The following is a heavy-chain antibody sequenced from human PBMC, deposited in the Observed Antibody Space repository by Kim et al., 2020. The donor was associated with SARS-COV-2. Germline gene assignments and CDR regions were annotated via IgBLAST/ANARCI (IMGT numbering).Heavy chain of an antibody. V-gene: IGHV3-30*18. Sequence: GGSLRLSCAASGFTFSTYGMHWVRQAPGKGLEWVAVISKDANNAYYADSVKGRFTISRDNSKNTLYLQMSSLRVEDTAVYSCAKGRGGGGSWWGGDSNWYYFDFWGQGALVTVSS. CDR1: GFTFSTYG. D-gene: IGHD6-13*01. CDR3: AKGRGGGGSWWGGDSNWYYFDF. J-gene: IGHJ4*02. CDR2: ISKDANNA.